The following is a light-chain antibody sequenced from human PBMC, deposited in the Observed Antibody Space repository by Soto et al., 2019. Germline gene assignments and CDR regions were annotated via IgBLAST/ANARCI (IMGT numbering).Light chain of an antibody. Sequence: QSVLTQPPSVSAAPGQKVTISCSGSSSNIGNNYVSWYQQLPGTAPKLLIYDNNKRPSGIPDRLYGSKSGTSATLGITGIQDGEEADQYCGTWDGRLRAVVFGGGTKLTVL. CDR3: GTWDGRLRAVV. V-gene: IGLV1-51*01. CDR2: DNN. J-gene: IGLJ2*01. CDR1: SSNIGNNY.